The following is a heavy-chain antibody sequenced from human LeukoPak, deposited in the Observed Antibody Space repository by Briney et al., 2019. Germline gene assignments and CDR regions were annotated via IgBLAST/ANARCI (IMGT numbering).Heavy chain of an antibody. J-gene: IGHJ4*02. CDR2: ISSSSNDM. CDR3: ARGKKVKTYYYDSSGYYFFDY. Sequence: AGGSLRLSCAASGFTFSSYTMSWVRQAPGKGLEWVSSISSSSNDMFYADSVKGRFTISRDNSKNTLYLQMNSLRAEGTAVYYCARGKKVKTYYYDSSGYYFFDYWGQGTLVTVSS. CDR1: GFTFSSYT. D-gene: IGHD3-22*01. V-gene: IGHV3-21*01.